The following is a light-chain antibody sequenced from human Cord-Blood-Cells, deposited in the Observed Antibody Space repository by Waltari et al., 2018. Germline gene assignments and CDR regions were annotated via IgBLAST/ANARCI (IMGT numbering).Light chain of an antibody. Sequence: QSALTQPASVSGSPGKSITISCTGTRRDVGSYNLVSWYQQHPGKAPKLMIYEGSKRPSGVSNRFSGSKSGNTASLTISGLQAEDEADYYCCSYAGSSTLVFGGGTKLTVL. CDR3: CSYAGSSTLV. CDR1: RRDVGSYNL. J-gene: IGLJ3*02. CDR2: EGS. V-gene: IGLV2-23*01.